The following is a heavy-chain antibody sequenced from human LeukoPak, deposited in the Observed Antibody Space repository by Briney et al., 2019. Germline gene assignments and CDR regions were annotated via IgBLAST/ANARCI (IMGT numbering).Heavy chain of an antibody. CDR2: ISSSSSYI. CDR3: ARTADSSSWPVHFDY. J-gene: IGHJ4*02. Sequence: PGGSLRLSCAASGFTFSSYSMNWVRQAPGKGLGWVSSISSSSSYIYYADSVKGRFTISRDNAKNSLYLQMNSLRAEDTAVYYCARTADSSSWPVHFDYWGQGTLVTVSS. CDR1: GFTFSSYS. V-gene: IGHV3-21*01. D-gene: IGHD6-13*01.